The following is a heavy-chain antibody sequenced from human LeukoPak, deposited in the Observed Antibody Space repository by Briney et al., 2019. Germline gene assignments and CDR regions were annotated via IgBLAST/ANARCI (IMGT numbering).Heavy chain of an antibody. J-gene: IGHJ4*02. CDR3: AKAKVYYDISTGDYDY. D-gene: IGHD3-9*01. CDR2: ISYDGSNK. CDR1: GFTFSSYG. Sequence: KPGGSLRLSCAASGFTFSSYGMHWVRQAPGKGLEWVAVISYDGSNKYYADSVKGRFTISRDNSKNTLYLQMNSLRAEDTAVYYCAKAKVYYDISTGDYDYWGQGTLVTVSS. V-gene: IGHV3-30*18.